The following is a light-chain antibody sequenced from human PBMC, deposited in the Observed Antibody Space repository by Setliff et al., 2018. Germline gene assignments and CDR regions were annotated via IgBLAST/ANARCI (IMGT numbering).Light chain of an antibody. J-gene: IGLJ1*01. Sequence: QSVLTQPASVSGSPGQSITISCSGTSSDVGAYDLVSWYKQHPGKAPKLIISDVSNRPSGVSNRFSGSKSGNTASLTISGLQAEDEADYYCSAYTSSSTEVFGTGTKVTVL. CDR2: DVS. CDR3: SAYTSSSTEV. V-gene: IGLV2-14*03. CDR1: SSDVGAYDL.